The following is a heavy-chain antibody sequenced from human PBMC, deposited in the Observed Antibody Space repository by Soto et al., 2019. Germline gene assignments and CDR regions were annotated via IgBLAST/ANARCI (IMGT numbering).Heavy chain of an antibody. Sequence: QLQLQESGPGLVKPSETLSLTCTVSGGSISSSSYYWGWIRQPPGKGLEWIGSIYYSGSTYYNPSLKSRVTISVDTSKNQFSLKLSSVTAADTAVYYCARRATVTIRFTEDWGQGTMVTVSS. D-gene: IGHD4-17*01. J-gene: IGHJ3*01. CDR1: GGSISSSSYY. CDR2: IYYSGST. V-gene: IGHV4-39*01. CDR3: ARRATVTIRFTED.